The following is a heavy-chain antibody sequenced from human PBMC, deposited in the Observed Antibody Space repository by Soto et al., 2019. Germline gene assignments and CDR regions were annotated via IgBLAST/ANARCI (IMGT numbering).Heavy chain of an antibody. CDR2: IYYSGST. D-gene: IGHD3-10*01. V-gene: IGHV4-59*01. CDR3: ARESSGSGATLDY. Sequence: SETLSLTCTVSGVSITSYHWSWIRQPPGKGLEWIGYIYYSGSTNYNPSLKSRVTMSVDTSKNQFSLKLSSVTAADTAVYYCARESSGSGATLDYWGQGTPVTVSS. CDR1: GVSITSYH. J-gene: IGHJ4*02.